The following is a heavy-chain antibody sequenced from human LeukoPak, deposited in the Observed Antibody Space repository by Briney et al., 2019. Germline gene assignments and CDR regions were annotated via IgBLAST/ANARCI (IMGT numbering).Heavy chain of an antibody. D-gene: IGHD1-26*01. V-gene: IGHV1-69*06. CDR3: ARHRMNSGSTHLANWFDP. Sequence: ASVKVSCKASGGTFSSYAISWVRQAPGQGLEWMGGIIPIFGTANYAQKFQGRVTITADKSTSTAYMELSSLRSEDTAVYYCARHRMNSGSTHLANWFDPWGQGTLVTVSS. J-gene: IGHJ5*02. CDR1: GGTFSSYA. CDR2: IIPIFGTA.